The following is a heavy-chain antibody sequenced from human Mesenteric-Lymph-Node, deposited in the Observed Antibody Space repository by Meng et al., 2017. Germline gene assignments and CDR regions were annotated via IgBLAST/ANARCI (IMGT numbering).Heavy chain of an antibody. D-gene: IGHD5-12*01. CDR1: GYTFTSYG. J-gene: IGHJ4*02. V-gene: IGHV1-18*01. CDR3: ARGGRGYSGYDPQRDY. Sequence: ASVKVSCKASGYTFTSYGISWVRQAPGQGLEWMGWISAYNGNTNYAQKPQGRVTMTTDTSTSTAYMELRSLRSDDTAVYYCARGGRGYSGYDPQRDYWGQGTLVTVSS. CDR2: ISAYNGNT.